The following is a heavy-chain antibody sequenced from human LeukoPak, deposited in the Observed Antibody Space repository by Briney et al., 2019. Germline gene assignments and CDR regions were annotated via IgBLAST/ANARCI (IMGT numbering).Heavy chain of an antibody. Sequence: KPSETLSLTCTVSGGPINSYYWSWIRQPPGKGLEWIGYIYYSGSTNYNPSLKSRVTISVDTSKNQFSLKLSSVTAADTAVYFCAREDTAMVRIAFDIWGQGTMVTVSS. CDR1: GGPINSYY. D-gene: IGHD5-18*01. CDR2: IYYSGST. CDR3: AREDTAMVRIAFDI. J-gene: IGHJ3*02. V-gene: IGHV4-59*01.